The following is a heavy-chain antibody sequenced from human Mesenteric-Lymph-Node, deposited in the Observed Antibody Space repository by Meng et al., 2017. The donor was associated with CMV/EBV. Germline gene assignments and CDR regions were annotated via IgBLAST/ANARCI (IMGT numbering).Heavy chain of an antibody. CDR3: AKELRDWRPLDY. J-gene: IGHJ4*02. CDR1: GFTFDDYG. Sequence: GGSLRLSCAASGFTFDDYGMSWVRQAPGKGLEWVSAISASGHNTYYSDSVKGRFTISRDNSRNTLYLQMNNLRAEDTAVYYCAKELRDWRPLDYWGQGTLVTVSS. CDR2: ISASGHNT. V-gene: IGHV3-23*01. D-gene: IGHD3-9*01.